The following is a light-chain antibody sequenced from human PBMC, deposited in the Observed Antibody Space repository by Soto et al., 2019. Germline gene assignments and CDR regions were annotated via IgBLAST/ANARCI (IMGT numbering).Light chain of an antibody. CDR3: SSYTRRSTLDVV. CDR1: SSDVGGYNY. Sequence: QSVLTQPASVSGSPGQSITISCTGSSSDVGGYNYVSWYQQHPGKAHKLMIYEVSNRPSGVSNRFSGSKSGNTASLTISGLQAEDEADYYCSSYTRRSTLDVVFGGGTKVTVL. J-gene: IGLJ2*01. V-gene: IGLV2-14*01. CDR2: EVS.